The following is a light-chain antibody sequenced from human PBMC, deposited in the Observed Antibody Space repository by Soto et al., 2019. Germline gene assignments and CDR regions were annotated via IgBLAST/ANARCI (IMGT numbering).Light chain of an antibody. Sequence: DIQMTQSPSAVSASVRDRVTITCRTSQEITNYLVWFQQKPGKVPERLIYGATNLQSGVPSRFSGSGSGTEFTLTISSLQPEDFATYYCLQHNRYPWTFGQGTKVDIK. CDR3: LQHNRYPWT. V-gene: IGKV1-17*03. J-gene: IGKJ1*01. CDR1: QEITNY. CDR2: GAT.